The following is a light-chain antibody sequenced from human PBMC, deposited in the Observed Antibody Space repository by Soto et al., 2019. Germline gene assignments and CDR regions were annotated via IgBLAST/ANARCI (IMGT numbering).Light chain of an antibody. J-gene: IGLJ2*01. CDR2: DVT. CDR1: SSDVGDYNY. Sequence: QSALTQPASVSGSPGQSITISCTGTSSDVGDYNYVSWCQQHPGKAPKLMIYDVTYRPSGVSNRFSGSKSGNTASLTISGLQAEDEADYYCSSYTSSGALGVFGGGTKVTVL. V-gene: IGLV2-14*01. CDR3: SSYTSSGALGV.